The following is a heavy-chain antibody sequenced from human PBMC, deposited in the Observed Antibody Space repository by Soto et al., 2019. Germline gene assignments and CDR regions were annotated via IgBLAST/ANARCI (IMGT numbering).Heavy chain of an antibody. D-gene: IGHD7-27*01. CDR1: GFTFSSYA. V-gene: IGHV3-30-3*01. CDR2: ISYDGSNK. J-gene: IGHJ4*02. Sequence: GGSLRLSCAASGFTFSSYAMHWVRQAPGKGLEWVAVISYDGSNKYYADSVKGRFTISRDNSKNTLYLQMNSLRAEDTAVYYCARDVGGGNGGFDYWGQGTLVTVSS. CDR3: ARDVGGGNGGFDY.